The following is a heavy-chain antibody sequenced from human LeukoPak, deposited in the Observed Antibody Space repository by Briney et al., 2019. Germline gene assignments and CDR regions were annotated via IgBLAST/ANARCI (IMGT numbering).Heavy chain of an antibody. J-gene: IGHJ6*03. Sequence: GGSLRLSCAASGFTFSSYWMSWVRQAPGKGLEWVANIKQDGSEKYYVDSVKGRFTISRDNAKNSLYLQMNSLRAEDTAVYYCARDQYLPLVYSGYYMDVWGKGTTVTISS. D-gene: IGHD4-11*01. CDR1: GFTFSSYW. CDR2: IKQDGSEK. CDR3: ARDQYLPLVYSGYYMDV. V-gene: IGHV3-7*01.